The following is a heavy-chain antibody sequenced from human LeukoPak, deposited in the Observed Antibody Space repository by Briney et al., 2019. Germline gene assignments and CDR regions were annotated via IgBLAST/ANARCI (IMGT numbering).Heavy chain of an antibody. Sequence: SVKVSCKASGGTFSSYAISWVRQAPGQGLEWMGGIIPIFGTANYAQKFQGRVTITTDESTSTAYMELSSLRSEDTAVYYCARSPGRFLEWLFSWFDPWGQGTLVTVSS. J-gene: IGHJ5*02. CDR3: ARSPGRFLEWLFSWFDP. CDR1: GGTFSSYA. V-gene: IGHV1-69*05. CDR2: IIPIFGTA. D-gene: IGHD3-3*01.